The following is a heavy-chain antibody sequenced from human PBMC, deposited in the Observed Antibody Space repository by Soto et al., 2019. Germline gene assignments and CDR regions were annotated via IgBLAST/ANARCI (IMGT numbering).Heavy chain of an antibody. J-gene: IGHJ4*02. V-gene: IGHV2-5*02. CDR3: AHIVVAGLGYCFDY. D-gene: IGHD6-19*01. CDR2: IYWDDDK. CDR1: GFSLSSTRMA. Sequence: QITLKESGPTLVKPTQTLTLTCTFSGFSLSSTRMAVGWIRQPPGKALEWLALIYWDDDKRYIPFLKSRLTITKDTSKNQVVLTMSNMDPVDTARYYCAHIVVAGLGYCFDYWGQGTLVTVSS.